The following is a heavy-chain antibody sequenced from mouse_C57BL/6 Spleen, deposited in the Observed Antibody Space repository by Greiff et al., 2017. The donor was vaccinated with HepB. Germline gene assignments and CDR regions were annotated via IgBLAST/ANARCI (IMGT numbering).Heavy chain of an antibody. J-gene: IGHJ2*01. V-gene: IGHV1-55*01. Sequence: QVQLQQPGAELVKPGASVKMSCKASGYTFTSYWITWVKQRPGQGLEWIGDIYPGSGSTNYNEKFKSKATLTVDTSSSTAYMQRSSLTSVDSAVYYCARTKPSYVNYGYWGQGTTLTVSS. CDR1: GYTFTSYW. D-gene: IGHD2-10*02. CDR2: IYPGSGST. CDR3: ARTKPSYVNYGY.